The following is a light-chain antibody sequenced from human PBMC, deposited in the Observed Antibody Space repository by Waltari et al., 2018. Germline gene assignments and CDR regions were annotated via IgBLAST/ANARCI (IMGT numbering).Light chain of an antibody. V-gene: IGKV4-1*01. CDR2: WAS. CDR1: QSVLYTSNNKNY. CDR3: QQYYGTSWT. J-gene: IGKJ1*01. Sequence: DIVMTQSPDSLAVSLGERATINCKSSQSVLYTSNNKNYLAWYQQKSGQPPKRLIYWASNRESGVPDRFSGSGSGTDFTLTISRLQAEDVAVYYCQQYYGTSWTFGQGTKVEIK.